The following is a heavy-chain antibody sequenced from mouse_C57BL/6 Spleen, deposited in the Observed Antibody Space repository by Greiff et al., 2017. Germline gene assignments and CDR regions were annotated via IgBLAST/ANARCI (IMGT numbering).Heavy chain of an antibody. Sequence: QVQLQQPGAELVRPGTSVKLSCKASGYTFTSYWMHWVKQRPGQGLEWIGVIDPSDSYTNYNQKFKGKATLTVDTSSSTAYMQLISLTSEDSAVYYCARSVYYYYDYAMDYWGQGTSVTVSS. V-gene: IGHV1-59*01. CDR3: ARSVYYYYDYAMDY. CDR1: GYTFTSYW. J-gene: IGHJ4*01. CDR2: IDPSDSYT. D-gene: IGHD2-4*01.